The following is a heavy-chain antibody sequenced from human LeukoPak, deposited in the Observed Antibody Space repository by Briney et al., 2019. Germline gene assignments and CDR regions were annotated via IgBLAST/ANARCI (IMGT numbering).Heavy chain of an antibody. J-gene: IGHJ5*01. Sequence: GGSLRLSCAASGFAFSSYAMSWVRQAPGKGLEWVASMCGTAGCTFYPDSVKGRFTISRDNSKNVLYLRMNSLTAEDTAIYYCAKDRPNFHENSGHYYRRDGDSWGQGTLVTVSS. CDR2: MCGTAGCT. V-gene: IGHV3-23*01. D-gene: IGHD3-22*01. CDR3: AKDRPNFHENSGHYYRRDGDS. CDR1: GFAFSSYA.